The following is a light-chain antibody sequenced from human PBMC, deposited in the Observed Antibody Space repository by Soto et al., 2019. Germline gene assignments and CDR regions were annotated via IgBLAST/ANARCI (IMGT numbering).Light chain of an antibody. V-gene: IGLV2-14*03. CDR1: SSDIGGYIY. J-gene: IGLJ2*01. Sequence: QSALTQPASVPGSPGQSITISGTRTSSDIGGYIYASWYQHHPGKAPKLLIYDVSNRPSGVSNRLSGSKSGNTASLTISGLQVEDEAHYFCSTYTSSRTRFGGGTKLTVL. CDR2: DVS. CDR3: STYTSSRTR.